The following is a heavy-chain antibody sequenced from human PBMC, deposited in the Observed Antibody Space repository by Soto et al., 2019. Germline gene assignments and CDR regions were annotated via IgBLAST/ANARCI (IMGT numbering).Heavy chain of an antibody. CDR1: GGSISGSYYY. V-gene: IGHV4-39*01. Sequence: PSETLSLTCAVSGGSISGSYYYWAWLRQSPGKGPEWIGSVFYTGFTSYNPSLESRVSVSVDTSKSQFSLKLSAVTAADTAVYYCATSQKGYNWNYFDPWGQGIMVTVSS. CDR2: VFYTGFT. D-gene: IGHD1-20*01. CDR3: ATSQKGYNWNYFDP. J-gene: IGHJ4*02.